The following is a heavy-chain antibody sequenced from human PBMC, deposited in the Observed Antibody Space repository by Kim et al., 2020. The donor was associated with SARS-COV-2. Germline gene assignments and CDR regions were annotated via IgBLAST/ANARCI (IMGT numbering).Heavy chain of an antibody. D-gene: IGHD5-18*01. J-gene: IGHJ6*02. CDR3: ARGGRGRPRGYSYGYQPYYYYGMDV. V-gene: IGHV1-46*01. CDR1: GYTFTSYY. Sequence: ASVKVSCKASGYTFTSYYMHWVRQAPGQGLEWMGIINPSGGSTSYAQKFQGRVTMTRDTSTSTVYMELSSLRSEDTAVYYCARGGRGRPRGYSYGYQPYYYYGMDVWGQGTTVTVSS. CDR2: INPSGGST.